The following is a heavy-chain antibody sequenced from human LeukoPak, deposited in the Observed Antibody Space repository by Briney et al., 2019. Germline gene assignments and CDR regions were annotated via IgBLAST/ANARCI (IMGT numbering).Heavy chain of an antibody. Sequence: SEPLSLTCAVCGGSFSGYYWSWIRQPPGKGLEWIGYIYYTGSTYYNSSLKSRVSISLDTSKNQFSLILSSVTAADTAVYYCAREDGYSQADYWGQGTLVTVSS. J-gene: IGHJ4*02. V-gene: IGHV4-59*01. CDR2: IYYTGST. D-gene: IGHD5-24*01. CDR1: GGSFSGYY. CDR3: AREDGYSQADY.